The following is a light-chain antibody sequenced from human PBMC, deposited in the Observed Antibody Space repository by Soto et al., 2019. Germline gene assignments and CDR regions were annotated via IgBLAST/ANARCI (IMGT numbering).Light chain of an antibody. J-gene: IGLJ2*01. CDR3: LLSFHGASVSVL. Sequence: QAVVTQEPSLTVSPGGTVTLTCGSSTGPVTSGHYPYWLQQKPGQAPRTLIYDTNNKHSWTPARFSGSLLGGKAALTLSGAQPEDESDYYGLLSFHGASVSVLFGGGTQLTVL. V-gene: IGLV7-46*01. CDR2: DTN. CDR1: TGPVTSGHY.